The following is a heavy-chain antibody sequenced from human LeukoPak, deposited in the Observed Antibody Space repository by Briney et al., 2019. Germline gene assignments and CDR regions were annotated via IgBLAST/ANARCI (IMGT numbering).Heavy chain of an antibody. J-gene: IGHJ4*02. CDR2: IYPGDSDT. D-gene: IGHD3-22*01. V-gene: IGHV5-51*01. Sequence: GESLKISCKGSGYSFTSYWIAWVRQMPGKGLEWMGIIYPGDSDTRCSPSFQDQATISADKSISTAYLQWSSLKASDTAMYYCARRAYYYDSSGYYYYFDYWGQGTLVTVSS. CDR3: ARRAYYYDSSGYYYYFDY. CDR1: GYSFTSYW.